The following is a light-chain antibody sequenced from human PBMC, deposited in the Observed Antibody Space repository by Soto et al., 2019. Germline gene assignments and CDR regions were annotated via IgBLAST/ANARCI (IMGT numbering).Light chain of an antibody. CDR3: QQYGSSSIT. Sequence: EIVLTQSPGTLSLSPGEKATLSFRASQSVSSSYLAWYQQKPGQAPRLLIYAASIRATDIPDRFSGSGSGTDFTLTISRLEPEDFAVFYCQQYGSSSITFGQGTRLEIK. CDR2: AAS. CDR1: QSVSSSY. J-gene: IGKJ5*01. V-gene: IGKV3-20*01.